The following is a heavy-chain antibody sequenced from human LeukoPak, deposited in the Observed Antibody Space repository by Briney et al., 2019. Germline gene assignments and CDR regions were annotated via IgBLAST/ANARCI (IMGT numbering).Heavy chain of an antibody. CDR2: INPNSGGT. Sequence: GASVKVSCKASGYTFTGYYMHWVRQAPGQGLEWMGWINPNSGGTNYAQKFQGRVTMTRDTSISTAYMELSRLRAEDTALYYCARDRGARYMYLQHWGQGTLVTVSS. V-gene: IGHV1-2*02. CDR1: GYTFTGYY. J-gene: IGHJ1*01. CDR3: ARDRGARYMYLQH. D-gene: IGHD3-3*02.